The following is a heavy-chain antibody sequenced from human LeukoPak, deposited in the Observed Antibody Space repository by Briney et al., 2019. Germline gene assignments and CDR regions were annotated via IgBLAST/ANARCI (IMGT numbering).Heavy chain of an antibody. J-gene: IGHJ3*02. CDR2: ISAYNGNT. V-gene: IGHV1-18*01. CDR3: ARVSITLFGAVIILNAFDI. D-gene: IGHD3-3*01. CDR1: GYTFTSYG. Sequence: AASVKVSCKASGYTFTSYGISWVRQAPGQGLEWMGWISAYNGNTNYAQKLQGRVTMTTDTSTSTAYMELRSLRSDDTAVYYCARVSITLFGAVIILNAFDIWGQGTMVTVSS.